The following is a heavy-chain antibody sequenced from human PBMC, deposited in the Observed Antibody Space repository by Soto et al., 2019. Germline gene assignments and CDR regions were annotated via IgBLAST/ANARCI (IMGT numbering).Heavy chain of an antibody. CDR2: ISSDGDTI. CDR1: GFTFHEYA. Sequence: EVQLIESGGGWVQPGTSLRVSCVASGFTFHEYAIHWVRQAPGKGLEWVSGISSDGDTIAYADSVQGRFTVFRDNAKNYLYLKMTSLRAEDTALYYCTKGGYDLIYYFGMDVWGQGTTVTVSS. D-gene: IGHD5-12*01. V-gene: IGHV3-9*01. CDR3: TKGGYDLIYYFGMDV. J-gene: IGHJ6*02.